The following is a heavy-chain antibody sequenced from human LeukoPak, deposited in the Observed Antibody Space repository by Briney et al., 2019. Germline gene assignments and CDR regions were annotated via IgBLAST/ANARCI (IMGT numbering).Heavy chain of an antibody. CDR3: GSLATKDAFDI. CDR2: FNSDGNST. CDR1: GFPFSSYW. J-gene: IGHJ3*02. V-gene: IGHV3-74*01. Sequence: GVPLTLPCTASGFPFSSYWRHWPRHATGKGLVWFSRFNSDGNSTIYADSEKRVSTIPRQNHKNTLYLQMNSTRAEHTSVYYCGSLATKDAFDIWGEGTMVTVSS.